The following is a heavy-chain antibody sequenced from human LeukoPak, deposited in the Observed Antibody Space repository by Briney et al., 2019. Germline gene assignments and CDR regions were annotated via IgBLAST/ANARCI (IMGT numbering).Heavy chain of an antibody. Sequence: PGGSLRLSCAASGFTVSSNYMSWVRQAPGKGLEWVSVIYSGGSTYDANSVKGRFTISRENSKNTLYLQMNSLRAEDTAVYYCASLPVSRYFVYYWGQGTLVTVSS. CDR3: ASLPVSRYFVYY. J-gene: IGHJ4*02. CDR2: IYSGGST. V-gene: IGHV3-66*02. CDR1: GFTVSSNY. D-gene: IGHD3-9*01.